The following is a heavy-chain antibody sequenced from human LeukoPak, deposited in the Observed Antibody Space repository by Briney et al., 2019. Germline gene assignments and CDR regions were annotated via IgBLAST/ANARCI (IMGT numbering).Heavy chain of an antibody. Sequence: SETLSLTCAVYSGSFTGFYWSWIRQSPGRGLEWIGEINHNGGNNYTPSLKSGVTISLEMSKNKFSLNLSSVTAADTAVYFCARRGSYPNAFDIWGQGAMITVSS. CDR2: INHNGGN. V-gene: IGHV4-34*01. D-gene: IGHD6-6*01. CDR1: SGSFTGFY. CDR3: ARRGSYPNAFDI. J-gene: IGHJ3*02.